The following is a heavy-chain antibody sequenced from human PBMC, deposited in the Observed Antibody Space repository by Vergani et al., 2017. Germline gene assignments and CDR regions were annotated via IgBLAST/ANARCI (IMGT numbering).Heavy chain of an antibody. J-gene: IGHJ4*02. D-gene: IGHD6-19*01. V-gene: IGHV1-3*01. CDR2: INAGNGNT. Sequence: QVQLVQSGAEVKKPGASVKVSCKASGYTFTSYAMHWVRQAPGQRLEWMGWINAGNGNTKYSQKFQGRVTITRDTSASTAYMELSSLRSEDTSVYYCARLGSSGWVDYWGQGTLVTVSS. CDR1: GYTFTSYA. CDR3: ARLGSSGWVDY.